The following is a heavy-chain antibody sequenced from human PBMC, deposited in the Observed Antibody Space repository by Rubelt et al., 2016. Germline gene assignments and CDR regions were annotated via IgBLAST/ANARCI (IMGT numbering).Heavy chain of an antibody. CDR1: GGSFSDYY. CDR2: IDESGTP. Sequence: QVQLQGSGPGLVKPSETLSLTCDVSGGSFSDYYWSLLRQPPGKGLEWIGHIDESGTPDYHPSLRNRVTISLHTSKNQFSLCLTFGTAADTAVYCCGRMYGARRYSGFAYWGQGTLVTVSS. J-gene: IGHJ4*02. CDR3: GRMYGARRYSGFAY. D-gene: IGHD2-15*01. V-gene: IGHV4-34*10.